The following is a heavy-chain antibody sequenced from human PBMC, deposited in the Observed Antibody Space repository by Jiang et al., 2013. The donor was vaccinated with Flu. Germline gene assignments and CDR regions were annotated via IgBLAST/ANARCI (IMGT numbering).Heavy chain of an antibody. CDR3: ARAFSNWFDP. J-gene: IGHJ5*02. Sequence: TCTVSGGSISSYYWSWIRQPPGKRLEWIGYIYYSGSTNYNPSLKSRVSMSVDTSKNQFSLKLSSVTAADTAIYYCARAFSNWFDPWGQGTLVTVSS. CDR1: GGSISSYY. V-gene: IGHV4-59*01. CDR2: IYYSGST. D-gene: IGHD3-3*01.